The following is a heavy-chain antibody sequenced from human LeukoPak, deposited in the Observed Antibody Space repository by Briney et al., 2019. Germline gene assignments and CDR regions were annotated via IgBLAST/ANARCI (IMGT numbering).Heavy chain of an antibody. CDR3: ARDGWFGDYNWFDP. V-gene: IGHV3-48*01. CDR1: GFTFSSYS. J-gene: IGHJ5*02. CDR2: ISSASNTI. Sequence: GESLQISCAASGFTFSSYSMNWVRQAPGKGLEWISYISSASNTIYYADSVKGRFTISRDNAKNSVYLQMNSLRAEDTAMYYCARDGWFGDYNWFDPWGQGTLVTVSS. D-gene: IGHD3-10*01.